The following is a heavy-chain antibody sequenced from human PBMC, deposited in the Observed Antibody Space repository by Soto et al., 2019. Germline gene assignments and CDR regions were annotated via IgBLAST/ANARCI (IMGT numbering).Heavy chain of an antibody. J-gene: IGHJ4*02. V-gene: IGHV4-4*02. Sequence: SETLSLTCAVSGGSFTSNNWWTWVRQPPGQGLEWIGEIYRTGSTNYNPSLKSRVTISVDTSKNQFSLKLSSVTAADTAVYYCARTLYYFDYWGQGTLVTVSS. CDR2: IYRTGST. CDR1: GGSFTSNNW. CDR3: ARTLYYFDY.